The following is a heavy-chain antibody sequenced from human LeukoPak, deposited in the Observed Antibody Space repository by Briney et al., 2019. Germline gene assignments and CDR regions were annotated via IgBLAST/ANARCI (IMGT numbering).Heavy chain of an antibody. CDR2: IYATGST. D-gene: IGHD3-10*01. J-gene: IGHJ5*02. Sequence: SETLSLTCTVSGGSISSYYWSWIRQPPGKGLEWIWYIYATGSTNYNPSLKSRVTISVDTSKNQFSLNLRSVTAADTAVYYCARHGSVRSPLGPWGQGTLVTVSS. V-gene: IGHV4-4*09. CDR3: ARHGSVRSPLGP. CDR1: GGSISSYY.